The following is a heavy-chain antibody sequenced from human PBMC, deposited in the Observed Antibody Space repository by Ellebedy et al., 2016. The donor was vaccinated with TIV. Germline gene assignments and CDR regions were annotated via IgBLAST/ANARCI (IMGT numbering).Heavy chain of an antibody. CDR2: INPRGNT. CDR3: ARGLMGYDTGGYYYRFNFDY. Sequence: MPGGSLRLSCTVSRGSISSYYWSWIRQPPGKGLEWIGEINPRGNTNYNPSLQHPVTISVDTSKNQFSLNLSSVTAADTAVYYCARGLMGYDTGGYYYRFNFDYWGQGTLVTVSS. D-gene: IGHD3-22*01. J-gene: IGHJ4*02. V-gene: IGHV4-34*01. CDR1: RGSISSYY.